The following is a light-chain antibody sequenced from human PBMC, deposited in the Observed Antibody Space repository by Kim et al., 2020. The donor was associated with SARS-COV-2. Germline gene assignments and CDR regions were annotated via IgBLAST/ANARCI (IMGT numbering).Light chain of an antibody. J-gene: IGLJ2*01. CDR3: HSRDSNDNVV. V-gene: IGLV3-19*01. Sequence: SSELTQDPSMSVALVQTLKITCQGDSLRSYYATWYQQKPGQAPILVIYGKNNRPSVIPVRFSGSSSGNTASLTITGTQAGDEAAYYCHSRDSNDNVVFGG. CDR1: SLRSYY. CDR2: GKN.